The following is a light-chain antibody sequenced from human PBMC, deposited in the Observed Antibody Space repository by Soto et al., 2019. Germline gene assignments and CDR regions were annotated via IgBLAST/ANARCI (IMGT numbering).Light chain of an antibody. CDR2: DVS. V-gene: IGLV2-14*01. CDR1: SSDVGAYDY. CDR3: CSYTTSTTVV. J-gene: IGLJ3*02. Sequence: QSALTQPASVSGSPGQSIIISCTGTSSDVGAYDYVSWYQQHPGKAPKLMISDVSKRLSGVSYRFSGSKSGSTASLTISGLQDEDEADYYCCSYTTSTTVVFGGGTKLTVL.